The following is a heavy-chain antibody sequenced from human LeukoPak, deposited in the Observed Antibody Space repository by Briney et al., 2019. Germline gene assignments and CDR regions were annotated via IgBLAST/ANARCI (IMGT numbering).Heavy chain of an antibody. Sequence: HPSETLSLTCAVSGGSISSGGYSWSWIRQPPGKGLEWIGYIYHSGSTYYNPSLKSRVTISVDRSKNQFSLKLSSVTAADTAVYYCARVGDCSSTSCYDFDYWGQGTLVTVSS. CDR1: GGSISSGGYS. J-gene: IGHJ4*02. D-gene: IGHD2-2*03. CDR2: IYHSGST. V-gene: IGHV4-30-2*01. CDR3: ARVGDCSSTSCYDFDY.